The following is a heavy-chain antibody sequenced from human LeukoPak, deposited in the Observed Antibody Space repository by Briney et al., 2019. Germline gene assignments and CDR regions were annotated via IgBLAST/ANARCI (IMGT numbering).Heavy chain of an antibody. CDR1: GGSFSGYY. Sequence: TSETLSLTCAVYGGSFSGYYWSWIRQPPGKGLDWIGEINHSGSSNYNPSLKSRVTISVDTSKNQLSLKLSSVTAADTAVYYCARGMLRGRKAGYCSGGSCYSFADYWGQGTLVTVSS. D-gene: IGHD2-15*01. J-gene: IGHJ4*02. CDR2: INHSGSS. V-gene: IGHV4-34*01. CDR3: ARGMLRGRKAGYCSGGSCYSFADY.